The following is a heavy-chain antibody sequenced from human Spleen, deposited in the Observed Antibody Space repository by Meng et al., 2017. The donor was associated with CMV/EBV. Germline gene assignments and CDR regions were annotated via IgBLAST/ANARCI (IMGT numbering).Heavy chain of an antibody. CDR1: YY. CDR2: INHSGCT. CDR3: ARGPRPRYCSSTSCYKSNNWFDP. V-gene: IGHV4-34*01. D-gene: IGHD2-2*02. J-gene: IGHJ5*02. Sequence: YYWSWISQPPGKGLEWIGEINHSGCTNYNPSLKSRVTISVDTSKNQFSLKLSSVTAADTAVYYCARGPRPRYCSSTSCYKSNNWFDPWGQGTLVTVSS.